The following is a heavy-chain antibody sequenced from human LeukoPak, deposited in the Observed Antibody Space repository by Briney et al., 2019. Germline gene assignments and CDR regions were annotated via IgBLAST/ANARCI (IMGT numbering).Heavy chain of an antibody. CDR1: GGTFSSYA. D-gene: IGHD3-16*02. J-gene: IGHJ4*02. V-gene: IGHV1-69*04. CDR3: AREVSGDYVWGSYRPPLYYFDY. Sequence: SVKVSCKASGGTFSSYAISWVRQAPGQGLEWMGRIIPILGIANYAQKFRGRVTITADKSTSTAYMELSSLRSEDTAVYYCAREVSGDYVWGSYRPPLYYFDYWGQGTLVTVSS. CDR2: IIPILGIA.